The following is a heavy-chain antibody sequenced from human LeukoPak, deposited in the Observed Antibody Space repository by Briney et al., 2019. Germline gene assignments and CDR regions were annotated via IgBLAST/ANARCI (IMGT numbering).Heavy chain of an antibody. CDR2: ISSSSGYI. J-gene: IGHJ4*02. CDR1: GFTFSSYS. Sequence: GGSLRLSCAASGFTFSSYSMNWVRQAPGKGLEWVSSISSSSGYIYYADSVKGRFTISRDNAKNSLYLQMNSLRAEDTAVYYCARAELGYCSGGSCKYFDYWGQGTLVTVSS. CDR3: ARAELGYCSGGSCKYFDY. V-gene: IGHV3-21*01. D-gene: IGHD2-15*01.